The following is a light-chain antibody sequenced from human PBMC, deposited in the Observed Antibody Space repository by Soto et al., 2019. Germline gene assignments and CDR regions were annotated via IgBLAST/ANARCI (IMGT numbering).Light chain of an antibody. V-gene: IGKV3-15*01. CDR2: GAS. J-gene: IGKJ2*01. CDR3: QQYNNWPRRT. CDR1: QIVSSN. Sequence: EIVMTQSPATLSVSPGERATLSCRASQIVSSNLAWYQQKPGQAPRLLIYGASTRATGIPARFSGSGSGTEFTLTISSLQSEDFAVYYCQQYNNWPRRTFGQGTKLEIK.